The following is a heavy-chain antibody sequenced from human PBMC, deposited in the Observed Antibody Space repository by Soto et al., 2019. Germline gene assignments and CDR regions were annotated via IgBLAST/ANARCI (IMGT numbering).Heavy chain of an antibody. CDR3: AKDQTYYDFWSGSTYYYYGMDV. J-gene: IGHJ6*02. CDR2: IRNDDDNT. V-gene: IGHV3-23*01. D-gene: IGHD3-3*01. Sequence: HPGGSLRLSCAASGFTFKGYPMTWVRQALGEGLDWVSSIRNDDDNTYYSDSVKGRFTISRDNSKNTLYLQMDSLRVGDTAIYYCAKDQTYYDFWSGSTYYYYGMDVWGQGTTVTVSS. CDR1: GFTFKGYP.